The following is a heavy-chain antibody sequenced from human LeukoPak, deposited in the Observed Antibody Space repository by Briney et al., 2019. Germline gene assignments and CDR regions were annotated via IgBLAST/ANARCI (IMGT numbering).Heavy chain of an antibody. CDR2: IYHSGST. CDR1: GGSIRMSTYY. J-gene: IGHJ4*02. D-gene: IGHD6-19*01. CDR3: MTNGTVTVAGTKFNYFDY. V-gene: IGHV4-39*01. Sequence: SETLSLTCTVSGGSIRMSTYYWGWIRQPPGKGLEWIGSIYHSGSTHYNPSLRSRVTMSVDTSKNQFTLKVTAMTAADTAVYYCMTNGTVTVAGTKFNYFDYWGQGALVTVSS.